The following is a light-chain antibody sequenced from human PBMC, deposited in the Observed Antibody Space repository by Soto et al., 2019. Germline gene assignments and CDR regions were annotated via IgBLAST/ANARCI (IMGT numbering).Light chain of an antibody. V-gene: IGKV3-20*01. Sequence: EIVLTQSPGTLSLSPGERATLSFRASQSVSSSYLAWYQQKPGQAPRLLIYGASSRDTGIPDRFSGSGSGNDFTITISRLEPEDFAVYYCQQYGSSQFTFGTVTKVDI. CDR1: QSVSSSY. J-gene: IGKJ3*01. CDR2: GAS. CDR3: QQYGSSQFT.